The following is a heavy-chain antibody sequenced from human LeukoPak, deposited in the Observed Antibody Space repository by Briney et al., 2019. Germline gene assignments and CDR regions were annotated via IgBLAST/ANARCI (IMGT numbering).Heavy chain of an antibody. CDR1: GYTFTDYY. CDR3: AKDASGVIYDFDS. CDR2: INPNGGGT. J-gene: IGHJ4*01. Sequence: GASVKVSCKASGYTFTDYYIHWVRQAPGQGLEWMGRINPNGGGTNYAQRFQGRVTMTRDTSISTAYMELNSLRSDDTAVYYCAKDASGVIYDFDSWGHGTLVTVSS. D-gene: IGHD3-16*01. V-gene: IGHV1-2*06.